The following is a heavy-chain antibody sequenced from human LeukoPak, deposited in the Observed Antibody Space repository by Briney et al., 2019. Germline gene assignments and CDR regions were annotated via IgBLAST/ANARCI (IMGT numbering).Heavy chain of an antibody. J-gene: IGHJ4*02. Sequence: SETLSLTCTVSGGSISSSSYYWGWIRQPPGKGLEWIGSIYYSGSTYYNPSFKSRVTISVDTSKNQFSLKLSSVTAADTAVYYCARQGSSGDYFDYWGQGTLVTVSS. CDR2: IYYSGST. CDR1: GGSISSSSYY. V-gene: IGHV4-39*01. CDR3: ARQGSSGDYFDY. D-gene: IGHD6-25*01.